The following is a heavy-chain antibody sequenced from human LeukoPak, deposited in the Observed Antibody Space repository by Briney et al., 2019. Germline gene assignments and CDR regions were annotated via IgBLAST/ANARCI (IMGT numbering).Heavy chain of an antibody. V-gene: IGHV4-39*01. J-gene: IGHJ5*02. CDR2: IYYSGTT. D-gene: IGHD2-2*01. CDR1: GGSISSSSCF. Sequence: SETLSLTCTVSGGSISSSSCFWVWIRQPPGKGLEWIGSIYYSGTTYYSPSLKSRLTLSVDTSKDQFSLKLSSVSATDTAVYYCARRGYCSSTSCYEYWFDPWGQGTLVTVSS. CDR3: ARRGYCSSTSCYEYWFDP.